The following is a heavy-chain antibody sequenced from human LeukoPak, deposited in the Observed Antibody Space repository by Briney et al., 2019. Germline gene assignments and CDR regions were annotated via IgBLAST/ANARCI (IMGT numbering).Heavy chain of an antibody. CDR2: IRYDGSNK. V-gene: IGHV3-30*02. J-gene: IGHJ6*03. D-gene: IGHD3-16*02. CDR1: GFTFSSYG. CDR3: AKAGRYHYYYMDV. Sequence: GGSLRLSCAASGFTFSSYGMHWVRQAPGKGLEWVAFIRYDGSNKYYADSAKGRFTISRDNSKNTLYLQMNSLSAEDTAVYYCAKAGRYHYYYMDVWGKGTTVTISS.